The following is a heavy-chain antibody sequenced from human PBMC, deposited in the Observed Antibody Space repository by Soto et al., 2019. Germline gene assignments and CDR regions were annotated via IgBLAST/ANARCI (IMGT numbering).Heavy chain of an antibody. CDR1: GTSISSYY. D-gene: IGHD5-12*01. V-gene: IGHV4-59*01. CDR3: ASGGYSGSSPYMWFDP. J-gene: IGHJ5*02. CDR2: IHYSGTT. Sequence: SATLYLTCTVSGTSISSYYWSWIRQPPGKGLEWIANIHYSGTTNYNPSLASRVTLSVDTSKNQFSLKMTSVTAADTAVYYCASGGYSGSSPYMWFDPWGQGTLVTVSS.